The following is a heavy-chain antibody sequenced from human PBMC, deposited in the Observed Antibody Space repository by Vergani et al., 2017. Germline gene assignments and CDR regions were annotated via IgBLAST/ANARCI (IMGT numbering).Heavy chain of an antibody. V-gene: IGHV3-30*03. CDR1: GFTSSYYG. CDR3: ATKSCGTPGCQIGYFRE. Sequence: VQLLESGGGLVQPGGSLRLSCGASGFTSSYYGMHWVRQAPGKGLEWVAVISYDGTQKYYADSVKGRFTISRDNSKSTLYLQMNSLRTEDTAVYYCATKSCGTPGCQIGYFREWGQGTLVTVSS. J-gene: IGHJ1*01. D-gene: IGHD1-1*01. CDR2: ISYDGTQK.